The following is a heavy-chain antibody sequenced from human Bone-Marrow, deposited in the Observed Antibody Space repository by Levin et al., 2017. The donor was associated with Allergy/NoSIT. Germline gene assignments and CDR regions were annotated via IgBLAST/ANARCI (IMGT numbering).Heavy chain of an antibody. CDR2: IYPGDSDT. Sequence: HMHRKGLEWLGIIYPGDSDTRYSPSFQGQVTISADKSISTAYLQWGSMKASDTAMYYCARGWYCSGGSCHGSYYYGMDGWGQGTTVTVSS. D-gene: IGHD2-15*01. V-gene: IGHV5-51*01. CDR3: ARGWYCSGGSCHGSYYYGMDG. J-gene: IGHJ6*02.